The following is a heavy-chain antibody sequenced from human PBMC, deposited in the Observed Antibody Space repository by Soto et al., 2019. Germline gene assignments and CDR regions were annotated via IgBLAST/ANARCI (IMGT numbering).Heavy chain of an antibody. J-gene: IGHJ4*02. CDR1: GGSISGYY. V-gene: IGHV4-59*08. Sequence: PSETLSLTCTVSGGSISGYYWSWIRQPPGKGLEWIGYIYYSGSTNYNPSLKSRVTISVDTSKNQFSLKLSSVTAADTAVYYCARTPTPLRYFDWSQQYYFDYWGQGTLVTVSS. CDR3: ARTPTPLRYFDWSQQYYFDY. CDR2: IYYSGST. D-gene: IGHD3-9*01.